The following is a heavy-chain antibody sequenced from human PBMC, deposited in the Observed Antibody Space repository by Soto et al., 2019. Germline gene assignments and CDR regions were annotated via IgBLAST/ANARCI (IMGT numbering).Heavy chain of an antibody. CDR3: VKDIGVVTAGRGY. Sequence: GGSLRLSCTASGFTFDDYAMHWVRQVPGKGLEWVSGIRCNSDSIGYADSVKGRFTISRDNAKNSLYLQMNSLRVDDTAMYYGVKDIGVVTAGRGYWGQGTLVTVSS. CDR1: GFTFDDYA. V-gene: IGHV3-9*01. J-gene: IGHJ4*02. D-gene: IGHD2-21*02. CDR2: IRCNSDSI.